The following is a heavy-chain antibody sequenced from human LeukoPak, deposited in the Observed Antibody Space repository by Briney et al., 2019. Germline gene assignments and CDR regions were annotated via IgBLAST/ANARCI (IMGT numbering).Heavy chain of an antibody. V-gene: IGHV3-23*01. CDR2: ITASGGDT. D-gene: IGHD6-6*01. Sequence: GGSLRLSCTASGFTFNNYAMSWVRQAPGKGLEWFSAITASGGDTYHADSVTGRFTISRDNSKNTLYLQMNSLRVEDTALYYCAKGSSLSRPYFFDYWGQGTLVTVSS. CDR1: GFTFNNYA. J-gene: IGHJ4*02. CDR3: AKGSSLSRPYFFDY.